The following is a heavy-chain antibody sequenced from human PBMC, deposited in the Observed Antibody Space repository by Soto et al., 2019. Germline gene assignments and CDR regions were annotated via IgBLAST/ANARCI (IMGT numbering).Heavy chain of an antibody. V-gene: IGHV1-8*01. CDR3: ARVRYSGYDYPDYYYGMDV. D-gene: IGHD5-12*01. J-gene: IGHJ6*02. CDR2: MNPNSGNT. Sequence: ASVKVSGKASGYTFTSYDINWVRQATGQGLEWMGWMNPNSGNTGYAQKFQGRVTVTRNTSISTAYMELSSLRSEDTAVYYCARVRYSGYDYPDYYYGMDVWGQGTTVTVSS. CDR1: GYTFTSYD.